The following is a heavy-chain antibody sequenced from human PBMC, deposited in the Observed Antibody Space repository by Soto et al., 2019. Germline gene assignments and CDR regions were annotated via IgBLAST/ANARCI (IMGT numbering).Heavy chain of an antibody. CDR2: IYYSGST. CDR1: GGSISRSSYY. D-gene: IGHD5-12*01. Sequence: SETLSLTCTVSGGSISRSSYYWGWIRQPPGKGLEWIGSIYYSGSTYYNPSLKSRVTISVDTSKNQFSLKLSSVTAADTAVYYCARQEVDGMAKPRGLDYWGQGTLVTVSS. CDR3: ARQEVDGMAKPRGLDY. J-gene: IGHJ4*02. V-gene: IGHV4-39*01.